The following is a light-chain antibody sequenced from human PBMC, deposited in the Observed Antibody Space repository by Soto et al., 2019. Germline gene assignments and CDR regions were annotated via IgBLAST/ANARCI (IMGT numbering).Light chain of an antibody. CDR2: GTS. V-gene: IGKV3-20*01. CDR1: QSVKSSY. Sequence: EIVLTQSPGTLSLSPGERATLPCRASQSVKSSYLSLYQHKPVQSPRLLIDGTSSRATGIPDRFSGSGSGAVFTLTISRLEPDDFAVYYCQRYDSSITFGQGTRLEI. J-gene: IGKJ5*01. CDR3: QRYDSSIT.